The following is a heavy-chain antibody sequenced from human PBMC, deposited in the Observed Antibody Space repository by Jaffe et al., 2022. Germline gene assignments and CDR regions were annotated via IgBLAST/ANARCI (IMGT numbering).Heavy chain of an antibody. CDR3: AKETWYSGSSRAFDI. J-gene: IGHJ3*02. V-gene: IGHV3-66*02. D-gene: IGHD1-26*01. CDR2: IYSGGST. Sequence: EVQLVESGGGLVQPGGSLRLSCAASGFTVSSNYMSWVRQAPGKGLEWVSVIYSGGSTYYADSVKGRFTISRDNSKNTLYLQMNSLRAEDTAVYYCAKETWYSGSSRAFDIWGQGTMVTVSS. CDR1: GFTVSSNY.